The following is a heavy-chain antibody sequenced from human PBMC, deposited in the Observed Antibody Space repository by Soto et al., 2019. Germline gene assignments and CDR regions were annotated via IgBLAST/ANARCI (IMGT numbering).Heavy chain of an antibody. Sequence: GGSLRLSCAASGFTFSSYAMHWVRQAPGKGLEWVAVISYDGSNKYYADSVKGRFTISRDNSKNTLYLQMNSLRAEDTAVYYCARVRYNWNPAAFDYWGQGTLVTVSS. CDR1: GFTFSSYA. CDR3: ARVRYNWNPAAFDY. CDR2: ISYDGSNK. V-gene: IGHV3-30-3*01. J-gene: IGHJ4*02. D-gene: IGHD1-20*01.